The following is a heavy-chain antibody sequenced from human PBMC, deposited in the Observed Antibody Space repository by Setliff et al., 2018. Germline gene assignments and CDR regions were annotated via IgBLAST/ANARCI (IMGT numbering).Heavy chain of an antibody. Sequence: SETLSLTCTVSGGSISSSSYYWGWIRQPPGKGLEWIGSIHYSGSTYYNPSLKSRVTISIDTSKNQFSLKLSSVTAADTAVYYCARSAGYSSSWYNYYYGMDVWGQGTTVTVSS. CDR1: GGSISSSSYY. CDR3: ARSAGYSSSWYNYYYGMDV. D-gene: IGHD6-13*01. J-gene: IGHJ6*02. CDR2: IHYSGST. V-gene: IGHV4-39*07.